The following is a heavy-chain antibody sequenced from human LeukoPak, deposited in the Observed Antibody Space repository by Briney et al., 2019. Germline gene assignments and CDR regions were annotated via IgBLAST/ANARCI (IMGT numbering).Heavy chain of an antibody. Sequence: SETLSLTCTVSGGSISSGDYYWSWIRQPPGKGLEWIGYIYYSGSTYYNPSLKSRLTILGDTSKNQFSLRLSSVTAADTAVYYCARGTWSSSIDYWGQGPLVTVSS. D-gene: IGHD6-6*01. CDR3: ARGTWSSSIDY. V-gene: IGHV4-30-4*01. J-gene: IGHJ4*02. CDR1: GGSISSGDYY. CDR2: IYYSGST.